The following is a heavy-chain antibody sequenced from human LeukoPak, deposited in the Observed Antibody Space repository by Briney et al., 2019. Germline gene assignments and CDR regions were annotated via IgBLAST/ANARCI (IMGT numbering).Heavy chain of an antibody. J-gene: IGHJ4*02. Sequence: GASVKVSCKASGYTFTAYYIRWVRQAPGQGLEWMGWIDTNTGATKYAQKFQGRVTITRDTSTGTAYMELSSLISGDTALYYCASEAFCAGGSCNVQRVASWGPGTPVTVSS. CDR2: IDTNTGAT. D-gene: IGHD2-8*02. CDR1: GYTFTAYY. CDR3: ASEAFCAGGSCNVQRVAS. V-gene: IGHV1-2*02.